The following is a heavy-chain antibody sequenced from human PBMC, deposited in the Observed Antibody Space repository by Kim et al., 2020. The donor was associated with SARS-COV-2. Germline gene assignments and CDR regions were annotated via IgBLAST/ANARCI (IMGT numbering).Heavy chain of an antibody. CDR3: ASRRGGTPFGY. D-gene: IGHD3-10*01. Sequence: SETLSLTCAVYGGSFSGYYWSWIRQPPGKGLEWIGEINHSGSTNYNPSLKSRVTISVDTSKNQFSLKLSSVAAADTAVYYCASRRGGTPFGYWGQGTLVTVSS. CDR2: INHSGST. J-gene: IGHJ4*02. V-gene: IGHV4-34*01. CDR1: GGSFSGYY.